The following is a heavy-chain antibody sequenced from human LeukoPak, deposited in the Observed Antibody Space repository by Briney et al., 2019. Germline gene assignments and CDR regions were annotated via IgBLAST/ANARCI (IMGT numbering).Heavy chain of an antibody. CDR3: ARGIDHFSKWELLRGDFDY. J-gene: IGHJ4*02. Sequence: LSLTCTVSGGSISSSSYYWGWIRQPPGKGLEWVAVISYDGSNKYYADSVKGRFTISRDNSKNTLYLQMNSLRAEDTAVYYCARGIDHFSKWELLRGDFDYWGQGTLVTVSS. CDR2: ISYDGSNK. CDR1: GGSISSSS. D-gene: IGHD1-26*01. V-gene: IGHV3-30*03.